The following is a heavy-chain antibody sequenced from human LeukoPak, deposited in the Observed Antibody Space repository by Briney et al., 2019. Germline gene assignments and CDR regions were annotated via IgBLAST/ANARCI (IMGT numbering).Heavy chain of an antibody. CDR2: ISGSGATT. CDR1: GFSFSSYA. Sequence: GGSQRLSCAASGFSFSSYAMSWVRQAPGKGLEWVSFISGSGATTYYVDSVKGRFTISSDNSQNTVYLQMNTLTDEDTAVYYCVKNLRLVISVAGTPRDAFDIWGQGTVVTVSS. CDR3: VKNLRLVISVAGTPRDAFDI. J-gene: IGHJ3*02. V-gene: IGHV3-23*01. D-gene: IGHD6-19*01.